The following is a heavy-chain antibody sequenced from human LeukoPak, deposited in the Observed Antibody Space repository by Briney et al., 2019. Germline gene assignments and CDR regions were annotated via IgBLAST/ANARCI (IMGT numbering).Heavy chain of an antibody. V-gene: IGHV3-7*01. CDR2: IKQDGSEK. CDR3: ARDEEIAAAGTGDYYYYGMDV. D-gene: IGHD6-13*01. Sequence: GGSLRLSCAASGFTLSSYWMSWVRQAPGKGLEWVANIKQDGSEKYYVDSVTGRFPISRDNAKNSLYLQMNSLRAEDTAVYYSARDEEIAAAGTGDYYYYGMDVWGQGTTVTVSS. J-gene: IGHJ6*02. CDR1: GFTLSSYW.